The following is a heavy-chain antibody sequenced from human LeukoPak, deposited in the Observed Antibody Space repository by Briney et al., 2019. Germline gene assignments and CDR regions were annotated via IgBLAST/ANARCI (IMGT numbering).Heavy chain of an antibody. Sequence: GESLKISCKGSGYSFTSYWIGWVRQMPGKGLGWMGIIYPGGSDTRYSPSFQGQVTISADKSISTAYLQWSSLKASDTAMYYCARTGRYSSSSYGYWGQGTLVTVSS. V-gene: IGHV5-51*01. CDR1: GYSFTSYW. CDR2: IYPGGSDT. J-gene: IGHJ4*02. D-gene: IGHD6-6*01. CDR3: ARTGRYSSSSYGY.